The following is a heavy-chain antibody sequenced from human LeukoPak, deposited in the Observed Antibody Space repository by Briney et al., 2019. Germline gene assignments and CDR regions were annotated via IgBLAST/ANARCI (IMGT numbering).Heavy chain of an antibody. CDR2: IKQDGSEK. CDR1: GFTFSSYW. V-gene: IGHV3-7*01. D-gene: IGHD4-17*01. CDR3: ALRSTDYGDYPRPFQH. J-gene: IGHJ1*01. Sequence: GGSLRLSCAASGFTFSSYWMSWVRQAPGKGLGWVANIKQDGSEKYYVDSVKGRFTISRDNAKNSLYLQMNSLRAEDTAVYYCALRSTDYGDYPRPFQHWGQGTLVTVSS.